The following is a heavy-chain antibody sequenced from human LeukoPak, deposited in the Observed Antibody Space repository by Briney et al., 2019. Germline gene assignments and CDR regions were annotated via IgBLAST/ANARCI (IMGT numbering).Heavy chain of an antibody. J-gene: IGHJ5*02. CDR2: ISTSSRYI. V-gene: IGHV3-21*01. CDR1: GFTLSNYD. CDR3: ARADCSSSTCYLRRSWFDP. Sequence: AGGSLRLFCAASGFTLSNYDTNWVRQAPGKGLEWVSSISTSSRYIYYKDSVRGRFTISRDDAKNSLYLEMNSLRAEDTAVYYCARADCSSSTCYLRRSWFDPWGQGTLVTVSS. D-gene: IGHD2-2*01.